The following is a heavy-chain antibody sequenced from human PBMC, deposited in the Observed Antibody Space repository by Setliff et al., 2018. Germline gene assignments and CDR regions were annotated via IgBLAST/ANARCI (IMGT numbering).Heavy chain of an antibody. CDR1: GYTFTSYG. D-gene: IGHD3-16*01. CDR3: ARDRRMGEERGHAFDI. V-gene: IGHV1-18*01. Sequence: ASVKVSCKASGYTFTSYGISWVRQAPGQGLEWMGWISAYNGNTNYAQKLQGRVTMTTDTSASTAYMELSSLRSDDTAVYYCARDRRMGEERGHAFDIWGQGTMVTVSS. J-gene: IGHJ3*02. CDR2: ISAYNGNT.